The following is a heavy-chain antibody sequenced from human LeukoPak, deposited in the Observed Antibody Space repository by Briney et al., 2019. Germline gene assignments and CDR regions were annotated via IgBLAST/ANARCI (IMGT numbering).Heavy chain of an antibody. CDR2: ISGSGGST. CDR3: AKEYYDFWSGYYTGSLYSGFDP. CDR1: RFTFSSYA. V-gene: IGHV3-23*01. D-gene: IGHD3-3*01. J-gene: IGHJ5*02. Sequence: PGGSLRLSCAASRFTFSSYAMSWVRQAPGKGLEWVSAISGSGGSTYYADSVKGRFTISRDNSKNTLYLQMNSLRAEDTAVYYCAKEYYDFWSGYYTGSLYSGFDPWGQGTLVTVSS.